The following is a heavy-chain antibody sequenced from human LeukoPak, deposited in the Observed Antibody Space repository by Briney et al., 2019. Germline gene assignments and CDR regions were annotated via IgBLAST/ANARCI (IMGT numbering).Heavy chain of an antibody. CDR1: GGSISSGSYY. V-gene: IGHV4-61*02. D-gene: IGHD2-15*01. Sequence: PSGTLSLTCTVSGGSISSGSYYWSWIRQPAGKGLEWIGRIYTSGSTNYNPSLKSRVTISVDTSKNQFSLKLSSVTAADTAVYYCARDLVYWGQGTLVTVSS. CDR3: ARDLVY. CDR2: IYTSGST. J-gene: IGHJ4*02.